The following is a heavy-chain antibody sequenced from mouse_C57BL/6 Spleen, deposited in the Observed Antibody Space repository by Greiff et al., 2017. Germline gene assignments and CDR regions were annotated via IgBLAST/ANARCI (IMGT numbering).Heavy chain of an antibody. Sequence: QVQLQQSGAELVMPGASVKLSCKASGYTFTSYWMHWVKQRPGQGLEWIGELAPSDSYTNYNQKFKGKSTLTVDKSSSTAYMQLSSLTSEDSAVYYCARSGNWAFYAMDDWGQGTSVTVSS. D-gene: IGHD4-1*01. CDR2: LAPSDSYT. CDR3: ARSGNWAFYAMDD. CDR1: GYTFTSYW. J-gene: IGHJ4*01. V-gene: IGHV1-69*01.